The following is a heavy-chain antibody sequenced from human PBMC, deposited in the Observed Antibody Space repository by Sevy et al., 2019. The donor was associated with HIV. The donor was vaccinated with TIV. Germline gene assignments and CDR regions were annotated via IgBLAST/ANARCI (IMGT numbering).Heavy chain of an antibody. J-gene: IGHJ5*02. CDR2: ISGTGNTK. CDR1: GFTFINYY. Sequence: GGSLRLSCAASGFTFINYYMNWIRQAPGKGLEWVSYISGTGNTKYYTDSVKGRFTISRDNAKNSLFLQMDSLRVEDTAVYYCARDPTYYDFWSGYYTGWFDPWGQGTLVTVSS. CDR3: ARDPTYYDFWSGYYTGWFDP. D-gene: IGHD3-3*01. V-gene: IGHV3-11*01.